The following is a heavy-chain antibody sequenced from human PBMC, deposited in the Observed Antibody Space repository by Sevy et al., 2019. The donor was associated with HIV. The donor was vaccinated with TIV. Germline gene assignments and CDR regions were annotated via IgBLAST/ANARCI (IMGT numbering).Heavy chain of an antibody. J-gene: IGHJ4*02. D-gene: IGHD1-26*01. Sequence: GGSLRLSCAASGFTFSSYWMSWVRQAPGKGLGWVATMKQDGSDKYYVDSVKGRFTISRDNAKNSLYLQMNSMRAEDSAVFYCVREGLGGFRYGLDFWGQGTLVTVSS. CDR3: VREGLGGFRYGLDF. V-gene: IGHV3-7*01. CDR1: GFTFSSYW. CDR2: MKQDGSDK.